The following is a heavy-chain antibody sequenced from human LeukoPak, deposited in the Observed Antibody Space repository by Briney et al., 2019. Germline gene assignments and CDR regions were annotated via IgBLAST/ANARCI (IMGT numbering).Heavy chain of an antibody. J-gene: IGHJ4*02. CDR3: AKYRGYCSGGSCYYNYFDY. CDR1: GFTFTNYA. V-gene: IGHV3-23*01. Sequence: PGGSLRLSCAASGFTFTNYAMSWVRQAPGKGLEWVSTISSSGGSTYYADSVKGRFTISRDNSKNTLFLQMDSLRAEDTAVYYCAKYRGYCSGGSCYYNYFDYWGQGTLVTVSS. CDR2: ISSSGGST. D-gene: IGHD2-15*01.